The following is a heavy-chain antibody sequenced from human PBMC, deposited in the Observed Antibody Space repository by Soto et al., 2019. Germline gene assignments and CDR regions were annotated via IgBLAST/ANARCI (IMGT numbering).Heavy chain of an antibody. CDR3: AREPDRPVVVVAATPNDAFDI. CDR2: INHSGST. CDR1: GGSFSGYY. V-gene: IGHV4-34*01. D-gene: IGHD2-15*01. Sequence: SETLSLTCAVYGGSFSGYYWSWIRQPPGKGLEWIGEINHSGSTNYNPSLKSRVTISVDTSKNQFSLKLSSVTAADTAVYYCAREPDRPVVVVAATPNDAFDIWGQGTMVTVSS. J-gene: IGHJ3*02.